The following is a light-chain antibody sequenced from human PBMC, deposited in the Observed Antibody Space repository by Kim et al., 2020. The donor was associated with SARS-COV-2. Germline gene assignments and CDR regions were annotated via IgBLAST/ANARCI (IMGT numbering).Light chain of an antibody. J-gene: IGLJ3*02. V-gene: IGLV3-25*03. CDR1: ALPKQY. Sequence: QGQTARITCSGDALPKQYAYWYQQKPGQAPVLVIYKDSERPSGIPERFSGSSSGTTVTLTISGVQAEDEADYYCQSADSSGTYQVFGGGTQLTVL. CDR2: KDS. CDR3: QSADSSGTYQV.